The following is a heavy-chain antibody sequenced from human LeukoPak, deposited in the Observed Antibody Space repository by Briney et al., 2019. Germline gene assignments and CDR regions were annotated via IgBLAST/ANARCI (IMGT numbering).Heavy chain of an antibody. D-gene: IGHD1-26*01. CDR1: GGSISSSSYY. CDR2: IYYSGST. J-gene: IGHJ4*02. CDR3: ASWVVGATTRAY. Sequence: PSETLSLTCTVSGGSISSSSYYWGWIRQPPGKGLEWIGSIYYSGSTYYNPSLKSRVTISVDTSKNQFSLKLSSVTAADTAVYYCASWVVGATTRAYWGQGTLVTVSS. V-gene: IGHV4-39*01.